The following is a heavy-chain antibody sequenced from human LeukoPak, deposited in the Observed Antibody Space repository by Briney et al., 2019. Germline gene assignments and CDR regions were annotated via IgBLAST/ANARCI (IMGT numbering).Heavy chain of an antibody. CDR1: GGSISSSSYY. J-gene: IGHJ5*02. CDR3: ARVVVVVAARINWFDP. V-gene: IGHV4-39*07. D-gene: IGHD2-15*01. Sequence: SETLSLTCTVSGGSISSSSYYWGWIRQPPGKGLGWIGSIYYSGSTYCNPSLKSRVTISVDTSKNQFSLKLSSVTAADTAVYYCARVVVVVAARINWFDPWGQGTLVTVSS. CDR2: IYYSGST.